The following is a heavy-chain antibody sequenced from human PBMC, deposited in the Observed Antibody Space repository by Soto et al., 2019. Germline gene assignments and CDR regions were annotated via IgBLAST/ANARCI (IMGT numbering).Heavy chain of an antibody. CDR1: GFTFSSYA. D-gene: IGHD3-22*01. V-gene: IGHV3-23*01. Sequence: GGSLRLSCAASGFTFSSYAMSWVRQAPGKGLEWVSAISGSGGSTYYADSVKGRFTISRDNSKNTLYLQMNSLRAEDTAVYYCSKDQLPYYYDSSFEAVLDYWGQGTLVTVSS. CDR3: SKDQLPYYYDSSFEAVLDY. J-gene: IGHJ4*02. CDR2: ISGSGGST.